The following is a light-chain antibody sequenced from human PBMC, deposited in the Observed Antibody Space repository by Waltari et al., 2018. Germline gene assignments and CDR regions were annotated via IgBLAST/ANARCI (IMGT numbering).Light chain of an antibody. CDR2: GAS. CDR1: QSVSSF. V-gene: IGKV1-39*01. J-gene: IGKJ2*01. Sequence: DIQMTQSPPPMSVLLGDRVTITCRASQSVSSFLNWYQRKPGKATKLLVYGASNIQTAVPSRFSAFGSGTEFTLTISALQSGDCATYFCQQTSRTPYTFGQGT. CDR3: QQTSRTPYT.